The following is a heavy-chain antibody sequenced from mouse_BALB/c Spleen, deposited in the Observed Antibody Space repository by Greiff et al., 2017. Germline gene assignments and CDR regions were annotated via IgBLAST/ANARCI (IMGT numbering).Heavy chain of an antibody. D-gene: IGHD4-1*01. CDR3: ARSGTWYFDV. CDR2: ISYSGST. J-gene: IGHJ1*01. V-gene: IGHV3-2*02. Sequence: VQLQQSGPGLVKPSQSLSLTCTVTGYSITSDYAWNWLRQFPGNKLEWMGYISYSGSTSYNPSLKSRISITRDTSKNQFFLQLNSVTTEDTATYYCARSGTWYFDVWGAGTTVTVSS. CDR1: GYSITSDYA.